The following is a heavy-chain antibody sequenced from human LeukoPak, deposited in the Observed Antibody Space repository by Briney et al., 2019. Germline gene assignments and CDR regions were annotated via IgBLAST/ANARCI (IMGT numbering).Heavy chain of an antibody. CDR1: GGSFRGYY. CDR3: ASRDVDIVATTTKFDY. J-gene: IGHJ4*02. Sequence: PSETLSLTCAVYGGSFRGYYWSWIRQPPGKGLEWIGEINHSGSTNYNPSLKSRVTISVDTSKNQFSLKLSSVTAADTAVYYCASRDVDIVATTTKFDYWGQGTLVTVSS. V-gene: IGHV4-34*01. CDR2: INHSGST. D-gene: IGHD5-12*01.